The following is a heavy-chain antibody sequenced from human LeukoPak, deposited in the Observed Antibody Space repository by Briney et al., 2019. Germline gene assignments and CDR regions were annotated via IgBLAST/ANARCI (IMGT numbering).Heavy chain of an antibody. D-gene: IGHD3-22*01. CDR3: AKSSYYDSSGYYREYYFDY. CDR1: GFSFSSYG. V-gene: IGHV3-23*01. J-gene: IGHJ4*02. CDR2: ISGGGGST. Sequence: PGGSLRPSCVASGFSFSSYGMTWVRQAPGKGLEWVSSISGGGGSTNSADSVKGRFTISRDNSKNTLYLQMNSLRAEDTAVYYCAKSSYYDSSGYYREYYFDYWGQGTLVTVSS.